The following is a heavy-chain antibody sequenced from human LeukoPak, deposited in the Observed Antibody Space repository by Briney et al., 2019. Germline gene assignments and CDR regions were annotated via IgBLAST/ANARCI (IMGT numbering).Heavy chain of an antibody. J-gene: IGHJ3*02. Sequence: SETLSLTCTVSGGSISNSNYYWGWIRQPPGKGLEWIGSIYYSGTTYYNPSLKSRVTISVDTSKNQFSLKLSSVTAADTAVYYCARVHPPYEIVVVVAATQGAFDIWGQGTMVTVSS. CDR2: IYYSGTT. CDR3: ARVHPPYEIVVVVAATQGAFDI. V-gene: IGHV4-39*07. D-gene: IGHD2-15*01. CDR1: GGSISNSNYY.